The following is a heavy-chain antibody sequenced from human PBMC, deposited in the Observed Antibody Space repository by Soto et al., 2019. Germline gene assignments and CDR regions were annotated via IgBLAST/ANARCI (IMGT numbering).Heavy chain of an antibody. Sequence: GGSLRLSCAASGFTFSSYWMHWVRQGPGKGLVWVSRVNSDESTTSYADPVKGRFTISRDNAKNTLYLQMSSLRVEDTALYDCVCFECGRTAVLSAMEANGYWGQGTLVTVSS. CDR2: VNSDESTT. J-gene: IGHJ4*02. CDR3: VCFECGRTAVLSAMEANGY. CDR1: GFTFSSYW. V-gene: IGHV3-74*01. D-gene: IGHD2-2*01.